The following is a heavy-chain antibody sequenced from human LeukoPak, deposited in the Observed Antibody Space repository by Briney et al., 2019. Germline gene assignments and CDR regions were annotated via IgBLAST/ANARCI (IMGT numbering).Heavy chain of an antibody. D-gene: IGHD3-16*01. Sequence: ASVKVSCKASGYTFSSYPMIWVRQAPGQGLEWMGWIDTNTGNPSNAQDFTGRFVFSLDTSVSTTFLYINNLKADDTAVYYCARGGGARLRYPFDYWGQGTLVTVSS. CDR3: ARGGGARLRYPFDY. V-gene: IGHV7-4-1*02. J-gene: IGHJ4*02. CDR2: IDTNTGNP. CDR1: GYTFSSYP.